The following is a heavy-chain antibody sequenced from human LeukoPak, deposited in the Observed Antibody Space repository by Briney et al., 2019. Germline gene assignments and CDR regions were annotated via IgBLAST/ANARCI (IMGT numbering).Heavy chain of an antibody. J-gene: IGHJ6*03. CDR2: INWNGGST. CDR1: GFTFDDYG. CDR3: ARGTGYSSGWYVSYYYYMDV. D-gene: IGHD6-19*01. V-gene: IGHV3-20*04. Sequence: GGSLRLSCAASGFTFDDYGMSWVRQAPGKGLEWVSGINWNGGSTGYADSVKGRFTISRDNAKNSLYLQMNSLRAEDTAVYYCARGTGYSSGWYVSYYYYMDVWGKGTTVTISS.